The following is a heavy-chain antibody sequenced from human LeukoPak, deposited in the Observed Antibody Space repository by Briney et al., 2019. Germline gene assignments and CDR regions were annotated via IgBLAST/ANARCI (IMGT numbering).Heavy chain of an antibody. Sequence: SETLSLTCAVYGGSFSGYYWSWIRQPPGKGLEWIGEINPSGSTNYNPSLKSRVTISVDTSKNQFSLKLSSVTAADTAVYYCATDATMVRGAGYYWGQGTLVTVSS. V-gene: IGHV4-34*01. CDR1: GGSFSGYY. D-gene: IGHD3-10*01. CDR2: INPSGST. J-gene: IGHJ4*02. CDR3: ATDATMVRGAGYY.